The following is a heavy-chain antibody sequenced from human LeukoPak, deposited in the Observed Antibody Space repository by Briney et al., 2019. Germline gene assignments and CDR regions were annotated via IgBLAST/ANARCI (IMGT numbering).Heavy chain of an antibody. D-gene: IGHD3-3*01. CDR2: ISGGGTT. CDR3: AKVPMGYDFGRPYMDV. J-gene: IGHJ6*03. V-gene: IGHV3-23*01. Sequence: PGGSLRLSCAASGFTFSSYAMSWVRQAPGKGLEWVSTISGGGTTYYADSVKGRFTISRDNSKNTLYLQMNSLRAEDTAVYYCAKVPMGYDFGRPYMDVWGKGTTVTVSS. CDR1: GFTFSSYA.